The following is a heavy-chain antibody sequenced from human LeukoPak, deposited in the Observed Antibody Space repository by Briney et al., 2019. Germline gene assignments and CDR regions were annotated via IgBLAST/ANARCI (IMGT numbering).Heavy chain of an antibody. CDR2: IGGSGGST. Sequence: GGSLRLSCAASGFTFSSYAMSWVRQAPGKGLEWVSAIGGSGGSTYYADSVKGRFTISRDNSKNTLYLQMNSLRAEDTAVYYCAKGYLNRGGYFDYWGQGTLVTVSS. CDR3: AKGYLNRGGYFDY. J-gene: IGHJ4*02. D-gene: IGHD1-26*01. CDR1: GFTFSSYA. V-gene: IGHV3-23*01.